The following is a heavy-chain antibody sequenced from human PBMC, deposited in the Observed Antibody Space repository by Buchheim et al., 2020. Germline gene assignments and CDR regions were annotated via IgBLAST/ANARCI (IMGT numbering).Heavy chain of an antibody. V-gene: IGHV1-2*02. Sequence: QVQLVQSGAEVKKPGASVKVSCKASGYTFTDYYMHWVRQAPGQGLEWMGWINPKSGGPNYAQTFQGRVTMTRATSISTVYLELRRLRSDDTAVYYCTRELRRGVNTDEYFQHWGQGT. CDR1: GYTFTDYY. CDR2: INPKSGGP. J-gene: IGHJ1*01. D-gene: IGHD3-10*01. CDR3: TRELRRGVNTDEYFQH.